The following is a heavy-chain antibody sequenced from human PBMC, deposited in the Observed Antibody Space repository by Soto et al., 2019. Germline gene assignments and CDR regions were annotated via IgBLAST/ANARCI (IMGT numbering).Heavy chain of an antibody. CDR1: GFSLSTSGVG. J-gene: IGHJ5*02. D-gene: IGHD6-13*01. V-gene: IGHV2-5*02. Sequence: PTLVNPTQTLTLTCTFSGFSLSTSGVGVGWIRQPPEKALEWLALIYWDDDKRYSPSLKIRRTITKDTSKNQVVLTITNMDPVHKAIYYCAHSQGLWGIAAAGTRGNWFDPWGQGTLVTVSS. CDR2: IYWDDDK. CDR3: AHSQGLWGIAAAGTRGNWFDP.